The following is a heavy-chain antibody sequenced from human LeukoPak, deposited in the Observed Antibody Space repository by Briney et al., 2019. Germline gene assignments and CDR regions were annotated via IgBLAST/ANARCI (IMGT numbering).Heavy chain of an antibody. J-gene: IGHJ6*02. CDR2: ISGSGGST. V-gene: IGHV3-23*01. CDR3: AKGLGYGDYEPFYYYYGMDV. CDR1: GFTFSSYA. Sequence: GGSLRLSYAASGFTFSSYAMSWVRQAPGKGLEWVSAISGSGGSTYYADSVKGRFTISRDNSKNTLYLQMNSLRAEDTAVYYCAKGLGYGDYEPFYYYYGMDVWGQGTTVTVSS. D-gene: IGHD4-17*01.